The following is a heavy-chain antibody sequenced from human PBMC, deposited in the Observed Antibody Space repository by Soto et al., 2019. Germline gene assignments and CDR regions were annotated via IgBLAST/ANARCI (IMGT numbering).Heavy chain of an antibody. J-gene: IGHJ4*02. CDR3: ARAHDYGGTEVPY. V-gene: IGHV4-30-4*01. CDR1: GGSIGDGGCR. D-gene: IGHD4-17*01. CDR2: IYYSGST. Sequence: PLCLRRSVAGGSIGDGGCRWSLIRQSPGKGLEWIGYIYYSGSTYYNPSLKSRVTISIDTSKNQFSLKLSSVTAADTAVYYCARAHDYGGTEVPYRGQGTLVTVSS.